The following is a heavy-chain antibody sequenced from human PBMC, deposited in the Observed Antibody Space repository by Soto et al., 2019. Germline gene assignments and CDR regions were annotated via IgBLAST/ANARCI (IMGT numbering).Heavy chain of an antibody. CDR1: GFTFSNYA. Sequence: PGGSLRLSCAASGFTFSNYAMTWVRQAPGKGLEWVSHISGSDGSADYADSVKGRFTISRENAKNSLYLQMNSLRAGDTAVYYCARAWDYGGDRYYYYGMDVWGQGTTVTVS. J-gene: IGHJ6*02. D-gene: IGHD4-17*01. CDR3: ARAWDYGGDRYYYYGMDV. V-gene: IGHV3-23*01. CDR2: ISGSDGSA.